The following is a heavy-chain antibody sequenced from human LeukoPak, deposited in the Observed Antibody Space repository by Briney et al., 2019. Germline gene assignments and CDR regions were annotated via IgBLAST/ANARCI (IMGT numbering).Heavy chain of an antibody. D-gene: IGHD5-24*01. V-gene: IGHV3-9*01. Sequence: GKSLRLSCAASGFTFDDYAMHWVRQAPGKGLEWVSGISWNSGSIGYADSVKGRFTISRDNAKNSLYLQMNSLRAEDTALYYCAKDIRRDGYNPVDYWGQGTLVTVSS. CDR2: ISWNSGSI. CDR3: AKDIRRDGYNPVDY. J-gene: IGHJ4*02. CDR1: GFTFDDYA.